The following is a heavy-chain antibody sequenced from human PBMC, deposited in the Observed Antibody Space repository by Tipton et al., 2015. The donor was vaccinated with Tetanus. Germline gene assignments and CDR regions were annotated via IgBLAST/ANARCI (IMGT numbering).Heavy chain of an antibody. V-gene: IGHV5-51*01. CDR1: GYIFTNYW. Sequence: QLVQSGGEVKKPGESLKISCKGSGYIFTNYWIGWVRQKPGKGLEWMGIIYPGGSDTRYSPSFQGQVTISVDKSINTAYLQWSSLKASDTSVFYCARAHCTDGVCNFDFWGQGALVTVAS. CDR3: ARAHCTDGVCNFDF. J-gene: IGHJ4*02. CDR2: IYPGGSDT. D-gene: IGHD2-8*01.